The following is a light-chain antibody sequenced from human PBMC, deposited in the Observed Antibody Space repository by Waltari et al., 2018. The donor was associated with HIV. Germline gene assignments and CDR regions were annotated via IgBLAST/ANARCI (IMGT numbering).Light chain of an antibody. Sequence: DIQMTQSPSSLSASVGDRVTITCRASQSISSYLNWYQQKPGKAPKLLIYAASSLKSGVPSRFSGSGSGTDFTLTISSLQPEDFATYYCQQSYSTLWTFGQGTKVEIK. CDR2: AAS. CDR3: QQSYSTLWT. J-gene: IGKJ1*01. CDR1: QSISSY. V-gene: IGKV1-39*01.